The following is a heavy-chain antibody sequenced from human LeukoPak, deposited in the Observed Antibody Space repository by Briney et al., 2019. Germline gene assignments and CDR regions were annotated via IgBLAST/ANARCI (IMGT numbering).Heavy chain of an antibody. CDR3: ARGFWSGYSSMDV. CDR2: INPNSGGT. J-gene: IGHJ6*02. CDR1: GYTFTGYY. Sequence: ASVKVSCKASGYTFTGYYMHWVRQAPGQGLEWMGRINPNSGGTNHAQKFQGRVTMTRDTSISTAYMELSGLRSDDTAVYDCARGFWSGYSSMDVWGQGTTVTVSS. D-gene: IGHD3-3*01. V-gene: IGHV1-2*06.